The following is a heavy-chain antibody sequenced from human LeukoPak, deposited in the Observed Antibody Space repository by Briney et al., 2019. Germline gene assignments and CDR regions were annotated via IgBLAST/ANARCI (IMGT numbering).Heavy chain of an antibody. CDR2: IYYSGST. V-gene: IGHV4-59*01. D-gene: IGHD3-22*01. CDR3: ASSGYYYSAFDI. CDR1: GGSISSYY. J-gene: IGHJ3*02. Sequence: SETLSLTCTVAGGSISSYYWSWIRQPPGKGLEWIGYIYYSGSTNYNPSLKSRVTISVDTSKNQFSLKLSSVTAADTAVYYCASSGYYYSAFDIWGQGTMVTASS.